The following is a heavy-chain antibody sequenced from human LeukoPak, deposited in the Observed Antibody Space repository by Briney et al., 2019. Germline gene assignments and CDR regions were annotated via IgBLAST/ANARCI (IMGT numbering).Heavy chain of an antibody. J-gene: IGHJ4*02. Sequence: PGGSLRLSCAASGFTFSSYEMNWVRQAPGKGLEWVSYISSSGSTIYYADSVKGRFTISRDNAKNSLYLQMNSLRAEDTAVYYCAREGPLRGYFDYWGQGTLVTVSS. CDR3: AREGPLRGYFDY. V-gene: IGHV3-48*03. CDR2: ISSSGSTI. CDR1: GFTFSSYE. D-gene: IGHD3-10*01.